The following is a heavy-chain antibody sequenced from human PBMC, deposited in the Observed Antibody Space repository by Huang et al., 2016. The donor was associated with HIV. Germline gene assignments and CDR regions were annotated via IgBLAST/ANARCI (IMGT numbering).Heavy chain of an antibody. CDR2: IYPGDSDT. CDR3: ARQGVGDFVVEPTGLGAFDI. J-gene: IGHJ3*02. V-gene: IGHV5-51*01. Sequence: GESLKISCKGSGYTFNGYWIGWVRQMPGKGLEWMGIIYPGDSDTTYSPSFQGQVTISADKSISTAYLQWSGLKASDIAMYYCARQGVGDFVVEPTGLGAFDIWGQGTMVTVSS. D-gene: IGHD2-2*01. CDR1: GYTFNGYW.